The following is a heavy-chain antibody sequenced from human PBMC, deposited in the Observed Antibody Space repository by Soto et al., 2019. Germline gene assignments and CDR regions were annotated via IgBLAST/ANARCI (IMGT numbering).Heavy chain of an antibody. Sequence: LRLSCAASGFTFSSYSMNWVRQAPGKGLEWVSSISSSSSYIYYADSVKGRFTISRDNAKNSLYLQMNSLRAEDTAVYYCALELEPWYFDLWGRGTLVTVSS. CDR1: GFTFSSYS. D-gene: IGHD1-1*01. CDR3: ALELEPWYFDL. CDR2: ISSSSSYI. V-gene: IGHV3-21*01. J-gene: IGHJ2*01.